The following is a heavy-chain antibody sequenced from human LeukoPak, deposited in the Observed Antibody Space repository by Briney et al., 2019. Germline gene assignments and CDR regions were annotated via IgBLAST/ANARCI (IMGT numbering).Heavy chain of an antibody. D-gene: IGHD3-22*01. J-gene: IGHJ4*02. V-gene: IGHV1-46*01. CDR2: INPSGGST. CDR3: ARDGSRTYYYDSSGYYYFDY. CDR1: GYTFTGYY. Sequence: ASVKVSCKASGYTFTGYYMHWVRQAPGQWLEWLGIINPSGGSTSYAQKFQGRVTMTRDTSTSTVYMELSSLRSEDTAVYYCARDGSRTYYYDSSGYYYFDYWGQGTLVTVSS.